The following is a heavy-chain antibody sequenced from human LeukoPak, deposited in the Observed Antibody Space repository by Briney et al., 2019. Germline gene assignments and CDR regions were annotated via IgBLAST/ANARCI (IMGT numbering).Heavy chain of an antibody. Sequence: GGSLRLSCAASGFMFSSYWMSWVRQAPGKGLEWAASIKQDGSEKYYVDSVKGRFTISRENAKNLLYLQMNSLRAEDTAVYYCASATNMDVWGKGTTVTVSS. CDR1: GFMFSSYW. CDR2: IKQDGSEK. CDR3: ASATNMDV. V-gene: IGHV3-7*01. J-gene: IGHJ6*03. D-gene: IGHD5-12*01.